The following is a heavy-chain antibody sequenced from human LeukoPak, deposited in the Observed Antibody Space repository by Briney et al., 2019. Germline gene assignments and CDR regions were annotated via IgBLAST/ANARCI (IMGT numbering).Heavy chain of an antibody. CDR3: ARREYYYDSSGSPGEKAFDY. D-gene: IGHD3-22*01. V-gene: IGHV5-51*01. CDR1: GYSFTSNW. Sequence: GESLKISCKGSGYSFTSNWIGWVRQMPGKGLEWMGIIYPGDSDTRYSPSFQGQVTISADKSISTAYLQWSSLKASDTAMYYCARREYYYDSSGSPGEKAFDYWGQGTLVTVSS. J-gene: IGHJ4*02. CDR2: IYPGDSDT.